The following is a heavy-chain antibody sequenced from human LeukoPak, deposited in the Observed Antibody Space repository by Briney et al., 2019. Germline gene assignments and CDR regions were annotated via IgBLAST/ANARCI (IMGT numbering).Heavy chain of an antibody. V-gene: IGHV3-23*01. J-gene: IGHJ6*02. CDR2: ISGSGGST. Sequence: GGSLRLSCAASGFTFSSYAMSWVRQAPGKGLEWVSAISGSGGSTYYADSVKGRFTISRDNSKNTLYLQMNSLRAEDTAVYYCAKSVLSPCYYGMDVWGQGTTVTVSS. CDR1: GFTFSSYA. D-gene: IGHD2/OR15-2a*01. CDR3: AKSVLSPCYYGMDV.